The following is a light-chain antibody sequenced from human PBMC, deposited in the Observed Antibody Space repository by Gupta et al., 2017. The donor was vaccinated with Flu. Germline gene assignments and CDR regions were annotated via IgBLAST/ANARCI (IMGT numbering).Light chain of an antibody. Sequence: SITISCTGTNSDIGAYNYVSWYQQHPGKVPKLILYEVSDRPSGISNRFSGSKSGNTASLTISGLQAEDEADYYCFSYTTSTTLVFGGGTRLTVL. J-gene: IGLJ3*02. CDR3: FSYTTSTTLV. V-gene: IGLV2-14*01. CDR1: NSDIGAYNY. CDR2: EVS.